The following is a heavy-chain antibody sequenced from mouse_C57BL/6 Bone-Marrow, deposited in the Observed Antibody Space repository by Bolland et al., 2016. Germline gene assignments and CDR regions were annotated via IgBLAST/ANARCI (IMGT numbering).Heavy chain of an antibody. V-gene: IGHV1-22*01. CDR3: ARGTAQAPAY. D-gene: IGHD3-2*02. Sequence: YINPNNGGTSYNQKFKGKATLTVNKSSSTAYMELRSLTSEDSAVYYCARGTAQAPAYWGQGTS. CDR2: INPNNGGT. J-gene: IGHJ4*01.